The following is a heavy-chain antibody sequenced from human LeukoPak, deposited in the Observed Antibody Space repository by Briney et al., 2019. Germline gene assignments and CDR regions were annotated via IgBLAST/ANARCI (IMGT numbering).Heavy chain of an antibody. CDR2: INPNSGGT. J-gene: IGHJ6*02. CDR1: GYTFTGYY. V-gene: IGHV1-2*04. CDR3: ARNLGYCSSTSCPEDYYYGMDV. D-gene: IGHD2-2*01. Sequence: ASVKVSCKASGYTFTGYYIHWVRQAPGQGLEWMGWINPNSGGTNHAQKFQGWVTMTRDTSISTAYMELSRLRSDDTAVYYCARNLGYCSSTSCPEDYYYGMDVWGQGTTVTVSS.